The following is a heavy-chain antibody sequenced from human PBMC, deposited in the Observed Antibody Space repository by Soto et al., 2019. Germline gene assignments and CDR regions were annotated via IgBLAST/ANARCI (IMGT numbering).Heavy chain of an antibody. V-gene: IGHV4-4*02. J-gene: IGHJ6*03. D-gene: IGHD2-8*01. Sequence: SETRSLTCAVSSYSISSHYWWSWVRQPPGKGLEWIGEIYHSGSTNYNPSLKSRVTISVDKAKNQFSLKMSSVTAADTAVYYCARNGLYCMDVWGKGTTVTVSS. CDR3: ARNGLYCMDV. CDR1: SYSISSHYW. CDR2: IYHSGST.